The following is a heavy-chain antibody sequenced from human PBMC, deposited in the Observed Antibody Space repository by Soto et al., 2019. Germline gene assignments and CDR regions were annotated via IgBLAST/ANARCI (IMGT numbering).Heavy chain of an antibody. CDR3: ARLVSLLQPIDS. CDR2: TYYRSKWFN. Sequence: PSQTLSLTCAISGDSVSSNSAAWNWIRQSPSRGLEWLGRTYYRSKWFNDYAVSVKSRITINPDTSKNQFSLQLSSVTPEDSALYFCARLVSLLQPIDSWGQGTPVTVSS. V-gene: IGHV6-1*01. D-gene: IGHD4-4*01. J-gene: IGHJ5*01. CDR1: GDSVSSNSAA.